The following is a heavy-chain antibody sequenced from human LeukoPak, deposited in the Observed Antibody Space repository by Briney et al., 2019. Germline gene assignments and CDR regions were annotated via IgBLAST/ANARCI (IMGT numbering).Heavy chain of an antibody. CDR3: AKDHDHENQWFDP. CDR1: GFTFSSYV. V-gene: IGHV3-23*01. D-gene: IGHD2/OR15-2a*01. Sequence: GGPLRLSCAASGFTFSSYVMSWGRQAPGKGLEWVSTINKNGGETYYADSVKGRFTISRDNSRNTLYLQMNSLRAEDTAVYYCAKDHDHENQWFDPWGQGTLVTVSS. CDR2: INKNGGET. J-gene: IGHJ5*02.